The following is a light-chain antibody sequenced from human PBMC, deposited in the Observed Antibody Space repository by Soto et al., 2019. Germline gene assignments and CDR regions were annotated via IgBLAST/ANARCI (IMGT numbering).Light chain of an antibody. CDR1: QSINSE. CDR3: QQSYSTLWT. J-gene: IGKJ1*01. V-gene: IGKV3-15*01. Sequence: EIVMTQCPATLSLSPGERAALSCRASQSINSELAWYQQKPGQPPRLLIYGASTRATGVPARFTGSESGSEFTLTISGLQSEDFATYYCQQSYSTLWTFGQGTKVEIK. CDR2: GAS.